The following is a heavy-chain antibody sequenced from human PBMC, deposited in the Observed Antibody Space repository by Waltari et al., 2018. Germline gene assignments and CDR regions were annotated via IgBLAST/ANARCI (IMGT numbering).Heavy chain of an antibody. CDR1: GASLSNSNYY. J-gene: IGHJ4*02. Sequence: QLHLQESGPGLVNPSETLSLTCTVSGASLSNSNYYWGWIRQPPGKGLEWIGSIYYSGTTYYNPSLKSRVTLSSVTSKNQFSLKLSSVTAADTAVYYCARHNFGRYYDILTGYRDYWGQGTLVTVSS. D-gene: IGHD3-9*01. CDR3: ARHNFGRYYDILTGYRDY. V-gene: IGHV4-39*01. CDR2: IYYSGTT.